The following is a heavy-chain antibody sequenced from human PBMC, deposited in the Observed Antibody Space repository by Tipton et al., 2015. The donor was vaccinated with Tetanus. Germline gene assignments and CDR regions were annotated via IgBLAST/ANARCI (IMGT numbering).Heavy chain of an antibody. D-gene: IGHD3-22*01. V-gene: IGHV4-30-4*01. Sequence: LRLSFTVSGGSISSDAHYWSWIRQAPGKGLEWLGYISHSGTTNYNPSLMSRVTLSLDTARGQFSLKLTSVTAADAAVYFCARDRRDFAYDSRGFYSPLYYFDNWGQGVRVTVSS. J-gene: IGHJ4*02. CDR1: GGSISSDAHY. CDR2: ISHSGTT. CDR3: ARDRRDFAYDSRGFYSPLYYFDN.